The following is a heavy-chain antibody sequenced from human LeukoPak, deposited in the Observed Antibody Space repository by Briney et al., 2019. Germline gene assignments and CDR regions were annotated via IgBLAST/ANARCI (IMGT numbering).Heavy chain of an antibody. Sequence: PGGSLRLSCAASGFTFSSYAMHWVRQAPGKGLEWVAVISYDGSNKYYADSVKGRFTISRDNSKNTLYLQMNSLRAEDTAVYYCARAAHRSHGQIVVVITAWFDPWGQGTLVTVSS. CDR2: ISYDGSNK. CDR1: GFTFSSYA. CDR3: ARAAHRSHGQIVVVITAWFDP. D-gene: IGHD3-22*01. V-gene: IGHV3-30-3*01. J-gene: IGHJ5*02.